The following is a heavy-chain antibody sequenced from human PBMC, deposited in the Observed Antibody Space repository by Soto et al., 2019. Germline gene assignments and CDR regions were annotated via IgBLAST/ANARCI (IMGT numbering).Heavy chain of an antibody. CDR1: GDSFSDYY. CDR3: ARGHYSSGWPIDH. CDR2: VFHSATT. Sequence: SETLSLTCTVSGDSFSDYYWNWIRQVPGKGLEWIGFVFHSATTSYNPSLKTRVAISDDTSKKQFSRRLTSVSAADTAIYYCARGHYSSGWPIDHWGQGILVTVSS. D-gene: IGHD6-19*01. J-gene: IGHJ4*02. V-gene: IGHV4-59*01.